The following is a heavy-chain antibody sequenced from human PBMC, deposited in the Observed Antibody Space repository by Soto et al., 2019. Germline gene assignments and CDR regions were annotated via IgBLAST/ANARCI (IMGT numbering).Heavy chain of an antibody. D-gene: IGHD3-10*01. CDR2: IIPIFGTA. Sequence: SVKVSCKASGGTFSSYAISWVRQAPGQGLEWMGGIIPIFGTANYAQKFQGRVTITADESTSTAYMELSSLRSEDTAVYYCAGITMVRGVIGSFDYWRQGTLVTV. J-gene: IGHJ4*02. CDR3: AGITMVRGVIGSFDY. V-gene: IGHV1-69*13. CDR1: GGTFSSYA.